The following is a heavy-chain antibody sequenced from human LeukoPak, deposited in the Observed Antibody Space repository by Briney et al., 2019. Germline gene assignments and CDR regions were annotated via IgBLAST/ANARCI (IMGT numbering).Heavy chain of an antibody. J-gene: IGHJ4*02. D-gene: IGHD3-16*02. Sequence: PSETLSLTCTVSGGSITFGSYYWTWIRQPAGKGLEWIGRIYTSGSTFYNPSLKSRVTISMDTSMNQFSLRLNSVTAADTAVYYCARARVIPASFDDWGQGTLVTVSS. V-gene: IGHV4-61*02. CDR2: IYTSGST. CDR1: GGSITFGSYY. CDR3: ARARVIPASFDD.